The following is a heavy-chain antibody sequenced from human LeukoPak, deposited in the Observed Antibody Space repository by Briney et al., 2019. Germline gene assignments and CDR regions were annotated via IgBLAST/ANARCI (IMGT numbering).Heavy chain of an antibody. CDR1: GGSFSGYY. V-gene: IGHV4-34*01. J-gene: IGHJ4*02. Sequence: SETLSLTCAVSGGSFSGYYWSWIRQPPGTGQEWIGEINHSGSTNYNPSLKSRVTISVDTSKNQVSLKLSSVPAADTAVYYCAREGYKVGAKAFDYWGQGTLVTVSS. CDR2: INHSGST. CDR3: AREGYKVGAKAFDY. D-gene: IGHD1-26*01.